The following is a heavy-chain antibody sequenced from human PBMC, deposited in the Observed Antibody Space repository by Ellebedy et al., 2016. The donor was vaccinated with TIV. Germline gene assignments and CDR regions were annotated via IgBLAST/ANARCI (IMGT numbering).Heavy chain of an antibody. J-gene: IGHJ4*02. Sequence: PGGSLRLSCAASGFTFSDYYMSWVRQAPGKGLEWVANIKEDGSEKYYVDSVKGRFTISRDNAKNSLYLQMNSLRAEDTAVYYCASWRTSRYAWGQGTLVTVSS. CDR3: ASWRTSRYA. D-gene: IGHD2-2*01. V-gene: IGHV3-7*01. CDR1: GFTFSDYY. CDR2: IKEDGSEK.